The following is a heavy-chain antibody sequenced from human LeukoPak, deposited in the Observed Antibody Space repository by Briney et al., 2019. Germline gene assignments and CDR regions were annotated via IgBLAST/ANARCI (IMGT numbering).Heavy chain of an antibody. D-gene: IGHD3-16*02. CDR1: GYTFTICG. V-gene: IGHV1-18*01. J-gene: IGHJ4*02. Sequence: ASVTVSFRASGYTFTICGIRGVRRARGRGREGAGWISAYNGNTNYAQKLQGRVTMPTDTSTSTAYMELRSLRSDDTAVYYCARDDYDYVWGSYRYTPPFDYWGQGTLVTVSS. CDR3: ARDDYDYVWGSYRYTPPFDY. CDR2: ISAYNGNT.